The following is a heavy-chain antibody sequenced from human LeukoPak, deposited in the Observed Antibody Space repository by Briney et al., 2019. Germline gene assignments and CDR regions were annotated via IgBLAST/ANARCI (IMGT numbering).Heavy chain of an antibody. Sequence: KASETLSLTCTVSGGSISNYYWSWIRQPPGKELEWIGYIFDTGATNYHPSLKSRVTISLDTSKNQFSLRLTSVTAADTAVYYCARAKGGIAARPPVGFDPWGQGTLVTVSS. CDR1: GGSISNYY. D-gene: IGHD6-6*01. J-gene: IGHJ5*02. V-gene: IGHV4-59*01. CDR3: ARAKGGIAARPPVGFDP. CDR2: IFDTGAT.